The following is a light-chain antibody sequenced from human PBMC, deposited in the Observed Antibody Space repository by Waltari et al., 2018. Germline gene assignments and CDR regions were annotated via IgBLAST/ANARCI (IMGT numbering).Light chain of an antibody. CDR2: HDN. CDR3: QVWDRSTDYVV. Sequence: SYVMTQPPSVSVAPGKTAKISCAGDNIGSKSVHWFQQRPGQAPAVAINHDNDRPSGIPDRFSGSNSGSAAMLTIRRVEGGDEADYYCQVWDRSTDYVVFGGGTKLTVL. J-gene: IGLJ2*01. V-gene: IGLV3-21*01. CDR1: NIGSKS.